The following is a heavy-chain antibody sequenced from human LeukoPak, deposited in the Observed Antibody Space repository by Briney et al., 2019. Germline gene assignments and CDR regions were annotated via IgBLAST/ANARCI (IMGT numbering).Heavy chain of an antibody. J-gene: IGHJ4*02. V-gene: IGHV4-4*07. Sequence: SETLSLTCTVSGGSISGYFWSWIRQPAGKGLEWIGRIYSSGSNNYNPSLKSRVTMSLDTSKNHLSLNLSSVTAADTAVYYCAREPTSGREPTSGRPLDYWGQGTLVSVSS. CDR1: GGSISGYF. CDR2: IYSSGSN. CDR3: AREPTSGREPTSGRPLDY. D-gene: IGHD5-12*01.